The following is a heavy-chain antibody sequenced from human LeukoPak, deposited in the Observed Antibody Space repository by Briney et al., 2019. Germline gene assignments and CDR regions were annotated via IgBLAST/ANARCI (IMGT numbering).Heavy chain of an antibody. V-gene: IGHV3-21*01. J-gene: IGHJ1*01. D-gene: IGHD2-15*01. CDR3: ARTGYCSGGSCYARGYFQH. CDR2: ISSSSSYI. CDR1: GFTFSSYS. Sequence: GGSLRLSCAASGFTFSSYSMNWVRQAPGKGLEWVSSISSSSSYIYYADSVKGRFTISRDNAKNSLYLQMNSLRAEDTAVYYCARTGYCSGGSCYARGYFQHWGQGTLVTVSS.